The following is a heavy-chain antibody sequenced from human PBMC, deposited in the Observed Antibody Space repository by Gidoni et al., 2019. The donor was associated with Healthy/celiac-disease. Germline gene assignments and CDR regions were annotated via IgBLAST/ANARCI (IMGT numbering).Heavy chain of an antibody. CDR2: INHSGST. J-gene: IGHJ5*02. CDR3: ARAKMPAMVRGVMRKYNWFDP. D-gene: IGHD3-10*01. V-gene: IGHV4-34*01. CDR1: GGSFSDYY. Sequence: QVQLQQWGAGLLKPSETLSLTCAVYGGSFSDYYWSWIRQPPGKGLEWIGEINHSGSTNYNPSLKSRVTISVDTSKNQFSLKLTSGTAADTAVYYCARAKMPAMVRGVMRKYNWFDPWGQGTLVTVSS.